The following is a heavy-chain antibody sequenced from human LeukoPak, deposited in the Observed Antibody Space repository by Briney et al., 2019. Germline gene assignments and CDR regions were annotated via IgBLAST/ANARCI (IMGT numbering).Heavy chain of an antibody. Sequence: GGSLRLSCAASGFTFSSYWMHWVRQAPGKGLVWVSRINSDGSSTSYADSVKGRFTISRDNAKNTLYLQMNSLRAEDTTVYCCAIIYGDDGFDYWGQGTLVTVSS. CDR1: GFTFSSYW. CDR3: AIIYGDDGFDY. D-gene: IGHD4-17*01. V-gene: IGHV3-74*01. J-gene: IGHJ4*02. CDR2: INSDGSST.